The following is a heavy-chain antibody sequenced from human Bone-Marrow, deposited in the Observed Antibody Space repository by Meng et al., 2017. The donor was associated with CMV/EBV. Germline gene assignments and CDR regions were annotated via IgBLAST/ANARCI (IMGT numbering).Heavy chain of an antibody. CDR3: ARWSYRYCSSTSCYPGGFDP. CDR2: IYYSGST. J-gene: IGHJ5*02. V-gene: IGHV4-30-4*08. CDR1: GGSISSGDYY. D-gene: IGHD2-2*01. Sequence: SETLSLTCTVSGGSISSGDYYWSWIRQPPGKGLEWIGYIYYSGSTYYNPSLKSRVTISVDTSKNQFSLKLSSVTAADTAVYYCARWSYRYCSSTSCYPGGFDPWGQGTLVTVSS.